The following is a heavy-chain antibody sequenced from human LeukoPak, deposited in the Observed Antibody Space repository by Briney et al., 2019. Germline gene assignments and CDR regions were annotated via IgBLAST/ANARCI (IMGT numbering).Heavy chain of an antibody. Sequence: GGSLRLSCAASGSTFSSYWMSWVRQAPGKGLEWVANIKQDGSEKYYVDSVKGRFTISRDNAKNSLYLQMNSLRAEDTAVYYCARLKAVAGPHYYYYGMDVWGQGTTVTVSS. V-gene: IGHV3-7*03. CDR2: IKQDGSEK. J-gene: IGHJ6*02. D-gene: IGHD6-19*01. CDR1: GSTFSSYW. CDR3: ARLKAVAGPHYYYYGMDV.